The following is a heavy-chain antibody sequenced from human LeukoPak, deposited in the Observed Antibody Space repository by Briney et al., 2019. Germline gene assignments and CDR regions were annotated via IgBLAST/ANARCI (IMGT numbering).Heavy chain of an antibody. D-gene: IGHD6-13*01. J-gene: IGHJ1*01. CDR3: ARGRGGGAAAGKRYFQH. V-gene: IGHV4-34*01. CDR2: INHSGST. CDR1: GGSFSGYY. Sequence: PSETLSLTCAVYGGSFSGYYWSWIRQPPGKGLEWIAEINHSGSTNYNPSLKSRVAISVDTSKNQFSLKLSSVTAADTAVYYCARGRGGGAAAGKRYFQHWGQGTLVTVSS.